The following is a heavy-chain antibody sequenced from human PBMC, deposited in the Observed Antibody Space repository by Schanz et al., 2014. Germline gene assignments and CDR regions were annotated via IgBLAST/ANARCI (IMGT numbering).Heavy chain of an antibody. V-gene: IGHV3-23*01. CDR1: GFVFRTFA. Sequence: EVQLLESGGGLVRPGGSLRLSCAASGFVFRTFAMYWVRQAPGKGLEWVSAITGSGSKTYYADSVKGRFTIARDNSKNSVSLQMDSLRPEDTAVYFCAKDLHSNSGNYYSYYFDSWVPGALVTVSS. D-gene: IGHD3-10*01. CDR2: ITGSGSKT. J-gene: IGHJ4*02. CDR3: AKDLHSNSGNYYSYYFDS.